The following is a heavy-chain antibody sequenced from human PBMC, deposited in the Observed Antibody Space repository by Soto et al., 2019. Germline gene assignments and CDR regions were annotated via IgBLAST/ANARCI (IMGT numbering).Heavy chain of an antibody. CDR3: AKAGTYYDLWSGYSQFYPIDY. D-gene: IGHD3-3*01. Sequence: GWSLRLSCAASGFTFSSYAMSWVRQAPGKGLEWVSAISGSGGSTYYADSVKGRFTISRDNSKNTLYLQMNSLRAEDTAVYYCAKAGTYYDLWSGYSQFYPIDYCVQGTLVSVSS. V-gene: IGHV3-23*01. CDR1: GFTFSSYA. CDR2: ISGSGGST. J-gene: IGHJ4*02.